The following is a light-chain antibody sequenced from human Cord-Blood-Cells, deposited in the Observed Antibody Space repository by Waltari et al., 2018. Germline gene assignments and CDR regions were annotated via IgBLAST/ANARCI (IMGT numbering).Light chain of an antibody. CDR1: SSDVGSYNL. CDR2: EGS. CDR3: CSYAVSSTYVV. Sequence: QSALTQPASVSGSPGQSITISCTGTSSDVGSYNLVSWYQQHPGKAPKLMIYEGSKRPSGVSNRFSGSKTGNTASLTISVLQAEDEADYYCCSYAVSSTYVVFGGGTKLTVL. J-gene: IGLJ2*01. V-gene: IGLV2-23*01.